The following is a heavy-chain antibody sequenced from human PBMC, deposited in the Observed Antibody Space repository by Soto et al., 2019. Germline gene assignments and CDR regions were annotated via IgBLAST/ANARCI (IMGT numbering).Heavy chain of an antibody. D-gene: IGHD6-6*01. V-gene: IGHV4-59*01. Sequence: SETLSLTCTVSGGSITSYYWSWIRQPPGKGLEWIGDIHYSGSTNYNPSLKGRVTISTDTSKNQFSLNLSSVTAADTAVYYCARDPISARPFFDYWGQGTLVTVSS. CDR2: IHYSGST. CDR3: ARDPISARPFFDY. J-gene: IGHJ4*02. CDR1: GGSITSYY.